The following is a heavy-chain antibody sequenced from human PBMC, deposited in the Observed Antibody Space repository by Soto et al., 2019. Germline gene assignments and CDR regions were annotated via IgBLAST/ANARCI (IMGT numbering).Heavy chain of an antibody. D-gene: IGHD2-2*01. V-gene: IGHV4-30-2*01. J-gene: IGHJ5*02. CDR3: ASLRYCSSTSCPPGLLGWFDP. Sequence: QLQLQESGSGLVKPSQTLSLTCAVSGGSISSGGYSWSWIRQPPGKGLEWIGYIYHSGSTYYNPSLKSRVTISVDRSKNQFSLKLSSVTAADTAVYYCASLRYCSSTSCPPGLLGWFDPWGQGTLVTVSS. CDR2: IYHSGST. CDR1: GGSISSGGYS.